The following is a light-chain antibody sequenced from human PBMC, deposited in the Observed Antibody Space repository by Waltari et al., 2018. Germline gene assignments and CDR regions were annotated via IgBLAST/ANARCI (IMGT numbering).Light chain of an antibody. V-gene: IGKV3-15*01. CDR1: HSIGSN. CDR2: GAS. Sequence: EVVMTQSPATLSVSPGERATLPGRASHSIGSNLAWYQQKPGQTPRLLIYGASTRATGVPARFSGSGAGREFTLTISSLQSEDSVFYYCQQYNTWPRTFGPGTKVDIK. J-gene: IGKJ3*01. CDR3: QQYNTWPRT.